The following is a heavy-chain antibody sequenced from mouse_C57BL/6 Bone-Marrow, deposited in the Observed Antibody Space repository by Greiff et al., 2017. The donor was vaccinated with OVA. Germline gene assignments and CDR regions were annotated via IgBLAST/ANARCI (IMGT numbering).Heavy chain of an antibody. CDR2: IDPTNDYT. CDR1: GYTFTSYT. CDR3: TRGYYFDY. V-gene: IGHV1-4*01. Sequence: VKLLESGAELARPGASVKMSCKASGYTFTSYTIHWVKQRPGQGLEWIGYIDPTNDYTNYNQKFKGKVTLTADKSSSTAYMQLSSLTSEDSAVYYCTRGYYFDYWGQGTTLTVSS. J-gene: IGHJ2*01.